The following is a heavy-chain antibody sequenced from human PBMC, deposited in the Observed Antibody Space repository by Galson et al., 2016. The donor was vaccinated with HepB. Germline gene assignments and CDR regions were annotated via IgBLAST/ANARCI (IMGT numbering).Heavy chain of an antibody. CDR2: IKTKTEGGAT. Sequence: SLRLSCAASGFSFSNAWMNWVRQAPGKGLEWVGRIKTKTEGGATDYAAPAKGRFTISRDNSNNTLYLQLNNLRAEDTAMYYCAKRDYSDSLNYYPLFDSWGQGTLVTVSS. CDR1: GFSFSNAW. CDR3: AKRDYSDSLNYYPLFDS. J-gene: IGHJ4*02. V-gene: IGHV3-15*07. D-gene: IGHD3-22*01.